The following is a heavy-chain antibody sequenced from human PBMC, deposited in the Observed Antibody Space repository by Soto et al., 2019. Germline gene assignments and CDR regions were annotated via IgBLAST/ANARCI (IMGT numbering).Heavy chain of an antibody. CDR1: GFSFSSYR. J-gene: IGHJ5*02. Sequence: EVKLVESGGGLVQPGGSLRLSCAASGFSFSSYRMHWVRQAPGKGLEYVSGISNNGDGTYYANSVKGRFTVFRDNSKNTLYRQMGSLRTEDTAVYYCARDASLRFGELFHSDQWGQGTLVTVSS. CDR3: ARDASLRFGELFHSDQ. D-gene: IGHD3-10*01. V-gene: IGHV3-64*01. CDR2: ISNNGDGT.